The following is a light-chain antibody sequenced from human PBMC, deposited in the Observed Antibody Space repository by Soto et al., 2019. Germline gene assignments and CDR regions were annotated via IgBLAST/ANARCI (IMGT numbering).Light chain of an antibody. V-gene: IGKV3-20*01. CDR2: GVS. Sequence: EIVLTQSPATLSLSPGERATLSCRASQSVSSNLAWYRQKPGQAPRLLIYGVSNRATGIPDRFSGSGSGTDFILTISRLEPEDFALYYCGQFVSSPPRTFGQGTKVDIK. CDR3: GQFVSSPPRT. J-gene: IGKJ1*01. CDR1: QSVSSN.